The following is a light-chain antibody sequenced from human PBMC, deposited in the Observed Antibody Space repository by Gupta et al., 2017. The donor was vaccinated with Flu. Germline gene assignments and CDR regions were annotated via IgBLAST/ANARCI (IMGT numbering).Light chain of an antibody. CDR2: WAS. J-gene: IGKJ2*01. CDR1: QVFLFDSNKRNY. Sequence: DVVMTRSPDSLAGPLGEGANITCKSSQVFLFDSNKRNYLAWYQQKPGQPPKLLILWASTRESGVPDRFSGSGSGTDFTLTISSLQAEDVAEYYCQQYYGSPYTFGQGTKLEIK. CDR3: QQYYGSPYT. V-gene: IGKV4-1*01.